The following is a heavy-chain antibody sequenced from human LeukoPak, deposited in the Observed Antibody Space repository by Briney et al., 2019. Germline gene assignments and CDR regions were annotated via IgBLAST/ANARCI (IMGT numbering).Heavy chain of an antibody. CDR1: GGSITSYSY. V-gene: IGHV4-59*01. CDR3: ARVHGSGSYGD. Sequence: SETLSLTCTVSGGSITSYSYWSWIRQTPGKGLGWIGNINYNGNTNYNPSLKSRITISSDTSKNQFSLKLRSVTAADTAVYYCARVHGSGSYGDWGQGALVTVSS. J-gene: IGHJ4*02. D-gene: IGHD3-10*01. CDR2: INYNGNT.